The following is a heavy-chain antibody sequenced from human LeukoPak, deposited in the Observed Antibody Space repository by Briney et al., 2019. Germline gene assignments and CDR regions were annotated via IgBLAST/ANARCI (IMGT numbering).Heavy chain of an antibody. J-gene: IGHJ4*02. CDR2: IYPGDSDT. CDR3: AGFGAMVRGVISEFDY. V-gene: IGHV5-51*01. D-gene: IGHD3-10*01. Sequence: GESLKIPCKGSGYSFTSYWIDWVRQMPGKGLEWMGIIYPGDSDTRYSPAFQGQCTTSADKSSSTAYLQCSSLKASDTAMYYCAGFGAMVRGVISEFDYWGQGTLVTVSS. CDR1: GYSFTSYW.